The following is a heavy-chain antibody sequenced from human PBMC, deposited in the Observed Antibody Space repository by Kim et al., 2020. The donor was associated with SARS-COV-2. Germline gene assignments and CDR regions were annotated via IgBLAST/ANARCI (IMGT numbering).Heavy chain of an antibody. Sequence: SETLSLTCTVSGGSISSYYWSWIRQPPGKGLEWIGYIYYSGSTNYNPSLKSRVTISVDTSKNQFSLKLSSVTAADTAVYYCARDGGLQLLPGGYFDYWGQGTLVTVSS. V-gene: IGHV4-59*01. J-gene: IGHJ4*02. CDR1: GGSISSYY. CDR3: ARDGGLQLLPGGYFDY. CDR2: IYYSGST. D-gene: IGHD5-12*01.